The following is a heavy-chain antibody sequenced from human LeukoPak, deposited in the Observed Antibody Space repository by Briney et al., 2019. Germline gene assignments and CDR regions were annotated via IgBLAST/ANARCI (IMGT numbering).Heavy chain of an antibody. J-gene: IGHJ4*02. CDR2: IYFSGST. D-gene: IGHD2-2*01. CDR1: GDAISSANYY. Sequence: SETLSLTCTVSGDAISSANYYWGWVRQPPGKGLEWIGSIYFSGSTYYNPSLKSRVTISVETSKVQFSLKLSSVTAADTAVYYCARDSCSSTSCRRKFDNWGQGTLVTVSS. V-gene: IGHV4-39*07. CDR3: ARDSCSSTSCRRKFDN.